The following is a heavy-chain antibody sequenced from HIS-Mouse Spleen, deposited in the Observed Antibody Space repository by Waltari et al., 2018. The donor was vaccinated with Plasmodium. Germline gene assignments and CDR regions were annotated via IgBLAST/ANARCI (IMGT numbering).Heavy chain of an antibody. Sequence: QLQLQESGPGLVKPSETLSLTCTVSGGSISRSSYYWGWIRQPPGKGLEWIGSINYSGSTYYNPALKSRVTISVDTAKNQFSLKLSSVTAADTAGYYCARDRITGTSYFDYWGQGTLVTVSS. CDR3: ARDRITGTSYFDY. V-gene: IGHV4-39*07. J-gene: IGHJ4*02. CDR2: INYSGST. D-gene: IGHD1-7*01. CDR1: GGSISRSSYY.